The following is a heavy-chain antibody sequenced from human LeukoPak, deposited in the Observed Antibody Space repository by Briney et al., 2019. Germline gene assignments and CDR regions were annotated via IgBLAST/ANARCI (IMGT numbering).Heavy chain of an antibody. Sequence: HPGGSLTLSCRASGCTFSSNWRSWVRQAPGQGMELVANIKQDGSEKYYVDSVKGRFAISRDNAKNSLYLQMNSLRAEDTAVDYCARGGYSGYDLSFDYWGQGTLVTVSS. J-gene: IGHJ4*02. CDR2: IKQDGSEK. CDR3: ARGGYSGYDLSFDY. CDR1: GCTFSSNW. D-gene: IGHD5-12*01. V-gene: IGHV3-7*01.